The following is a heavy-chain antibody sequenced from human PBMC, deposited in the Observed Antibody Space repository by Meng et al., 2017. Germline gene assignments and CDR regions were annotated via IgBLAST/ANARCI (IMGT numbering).Heavy chain of an antibody. CDR3: TWDDKAVSDY. J-gene: IGHJ4*02. D-gene: IGHD3-9*01. CDR1: GFYFSNAW. V-gene: IGHV3-15*01. Sequence: EVHLVASGGYLVKPGGSLRHSCAASGFYFSNAWMSWVRQAPGKGLEWVGRIKSNTDGGTTEYAAPVTGRFTISRDDSKSTLNLHLSGLRTDDTGVYYCTWDDKAVSDYWGQGTLVTVSS. CDR2: IKSNTDGGTT.